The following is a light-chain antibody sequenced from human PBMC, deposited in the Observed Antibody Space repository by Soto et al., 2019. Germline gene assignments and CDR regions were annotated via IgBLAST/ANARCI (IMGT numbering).Light chain of an antibody. CDR1: NSNIGSHT. CDR2: SNT. J-gene: IGLJ2*01. V-gene: IGLV1-44*01. CDR3: ATWDDSLNGVV. Sequence: QSVLTQPPSASGTPGQTIAISCSGGNSNIGSHTVNWVQQLPGTAPRLLIYSNTQRPSGVPDRFSGSKSGTSASLAISGLQSEYEGDYYCATWDDSLNGVVFGGGTKLTVL.